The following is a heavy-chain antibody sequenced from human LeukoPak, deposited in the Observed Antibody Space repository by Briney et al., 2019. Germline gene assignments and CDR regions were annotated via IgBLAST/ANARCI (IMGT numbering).Heavy chain of an antibody. D-gene: IGHD3-22*01. J-gene: IGHJ6*03. V-gene: IGHV1-69*13. Sequence: SVKVSCKASGGTFSSYAISWVRQAPGQGLEWMGGIIPIFGTANYAQKFQGRVTITADESTSTAYMELSSLRSEDTAVYYCARRADSSGTYYYYYMDVWGKGTTVIVSS. CDR2: IIPIFGTA. CDR1: GGTFSSYA. CDR3: ARRADSSGTYYYYYMDV.